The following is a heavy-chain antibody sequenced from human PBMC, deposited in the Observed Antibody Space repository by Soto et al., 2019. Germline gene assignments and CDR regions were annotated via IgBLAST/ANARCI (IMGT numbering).Heavy chain of an antibody. V-gene: IGHV3-33*01. D-gene: IGHD3-22*01. CDR3: ARDWGYYYESSGYPAPYYYYGMDV. J-gene: IGHJ6*02. Sequence: QVQLVESGGGVVQPGRSLRLSCAASGFTFSSYGMHWVRQAPGKGLEWVAVIWYDGSNKYYADSVKGRFTISRDNSKNTLYLQMNSLRAEDTAVYYCARDWGYYYESSGYPAPYYYYGMDVWGQGTTVTVSS. CDR2: IWYDGSNK. CDR1: GFTFSSYG.